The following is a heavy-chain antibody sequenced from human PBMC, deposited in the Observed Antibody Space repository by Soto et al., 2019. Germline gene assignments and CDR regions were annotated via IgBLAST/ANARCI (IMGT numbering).Heavy chain of an antibody. Sequence: EVQWVESGGGLVQPGGSLRLSCAASGFTFSNDNMNWVRQAPGKGLEWVSYIGSSTSTIYYADSVKGRFTISRDNAKNSRYVQVNGLRAEDTAVYYCAREMGTPPARGLDYGGQGSEVTVSS. CDR3: AREMGTPPARGLDY. V-gene: IGHV3-48*01. D-gene: IGHD2-8*01. CDR1: GFTFSNDN. J-gene: IGHJ4*02. CDR2: IGSSTSTI.